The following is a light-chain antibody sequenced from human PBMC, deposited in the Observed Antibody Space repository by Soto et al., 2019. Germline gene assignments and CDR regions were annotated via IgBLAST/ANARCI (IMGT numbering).Light chain of an antibody. CDR1: SSDVGGYNY. J-gene: IGLJ2*01. Sequence: QSALTQPASGSGSPGQSITISCTGTSSDVGGYNYVSWYQQHPGKAPKLMIYDVSNRPSGVSNRFSGSKSGNTASLTISGLQAEDDADYYCSSYTSSSILLVVFGGGTQLTVL. V-gene: IGLV2-14*01. CDR2: DVS. CDR3: SSYTSSSILLVV.